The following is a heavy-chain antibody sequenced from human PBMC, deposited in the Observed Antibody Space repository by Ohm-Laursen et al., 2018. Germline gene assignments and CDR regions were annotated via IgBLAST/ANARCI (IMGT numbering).Heavy chain of an antibody. CDR3: AKARSAVVFAASNH. CDR2: ISGSGDTT. D-gene: IGHD2-15*01. V-gene: IGHV3-23*01. J-gene: IGHJ5*02. Sequence: GSLRLSCAASGFTFNTYAMNWVRQAPGKGLEWVSGISGSGDTTYYADSVKGRFTISRDSSENTAYLQMNDLRAEDTALYYCAKARSAVVFAASNHWGQGALVTVSS. CDR1: GFTFNTYA.